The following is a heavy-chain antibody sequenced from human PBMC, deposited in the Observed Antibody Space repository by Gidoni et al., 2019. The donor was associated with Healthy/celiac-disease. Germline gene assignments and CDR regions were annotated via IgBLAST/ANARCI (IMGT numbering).Heavy chain of an antibody. D-gene: IGHD2-15*01. CDR2: ISGSGGST. J-gene: IGHJ5*02. Sequence: EVQLLESGGGLVQPGGSLSLSCAAPGFTFSSYAMSWVRQAPGKGLEWVSAISGSGGSTYYADSVKGRFTISRDNSKNTLYLQMNSLRAEDTAVYYCAKDDSGGGFYRFDPWGQGTLVTVSS. V-gene: IGHV3-23*01. CDR3: AKDDSGGGFYRFDP. CDR1: GFTFSSYA.